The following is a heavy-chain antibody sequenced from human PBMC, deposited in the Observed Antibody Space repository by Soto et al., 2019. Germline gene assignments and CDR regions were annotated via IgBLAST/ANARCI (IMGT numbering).Heavy chain of an antibody. CDR3: ARSSGGSGKLWNYYGMDV. D-gene: IGHD3-10*01. CDR1: GFTFSRYS. V-gene: IGHV3-48*04. CDR2: ISSSSTTI. J-gene: IGHJ6*02. Sequence: GGSLRLSCAASGFTFSRYSMSWVRQAPGKGLEWVSYISSSSTTIYYADSVKGRFTISRDNAKNSLYLQMNSLRAEDTAVYYCARSSGGSGKLWNYYGMDVWGQGTTVTVSS.